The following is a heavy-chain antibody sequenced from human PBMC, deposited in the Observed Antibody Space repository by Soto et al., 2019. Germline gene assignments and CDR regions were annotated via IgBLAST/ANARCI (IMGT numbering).Heavy chain of an antibody. J-gene: IGHJ4*02. D-gene: IGHD3-3*01. CDR1: GFTFSSYW. V-gene: IGHV3-74*01. Sequence: GGSLRLSCAASGFTFSSYWMHWVRQAPGKGLVWVSRINSDGSSTSYADSVKGRFTISRDNAKNTLYLQMNSLRAEDTAVYYCATADYDFWSGYLNFDYWGQGTLVTVSS. CDR2: INSDGSST. CDR3: ATADYDFWSGYLNFDY.